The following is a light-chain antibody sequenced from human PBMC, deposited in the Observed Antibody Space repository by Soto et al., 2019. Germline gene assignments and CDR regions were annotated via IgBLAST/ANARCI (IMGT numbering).Light chain of an antibody. J-gene: IGKJ1*01. CDR3: QERAGWPPWT. CDR2: DTS. Sequence: EIVLTQSPATLSLSPGERATLSCRASQSISLSLAWYQQKPGQAPRLLIYDTSERASAVPARFSGSGSGTDFTPTISSLEPEDFAVYYCQERAGWPPWTFGQGTKVDIQ. CDR1: QSISLS. V-gene: IGKV3-11*01.